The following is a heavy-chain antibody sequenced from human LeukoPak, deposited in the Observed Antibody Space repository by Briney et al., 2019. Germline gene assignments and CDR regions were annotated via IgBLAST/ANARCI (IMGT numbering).Heavy chain of an antibody. CDR1: GGSISSSSYY. CDR3: ARVSSGYSSSSYYYYYYMDV. CDR2: IYHSGST. D-gene: IGHD6-13*01. Sequence: PSETLSLTCTVSGGSISSSSYYWGWIRQPPGKGLEWIGSIYHSGSTYYNPSLKSRVTISVDTSKNQFPLKLSSVTAADTAVYYCARVSSGYSSSSYYYYYYMDVWGKGTTVTVSS. V-gene: IGHV4-39*06. J-gene: IGHJ6*03.